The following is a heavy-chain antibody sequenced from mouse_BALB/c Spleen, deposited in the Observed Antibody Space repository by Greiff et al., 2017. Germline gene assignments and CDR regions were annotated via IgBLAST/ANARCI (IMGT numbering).Heavy chain of an antibody. CDR2: IRNKANGYTT. CDR1: GFTFTDYY. Sequence: EVKLMESGGGLVQPGGSLRLSCATSGFTFTDYYMSWVRQPPGKALEWLGFIRNKANGYTTEYSASVKGRFTISRDNSQSILYLQMNTLRAEDSATYYCARDMARWGQGTLVTVSA. J-gene: IGHJ3*02. V-gene: IGHV7-3*02. CDR3: ARDMAR.